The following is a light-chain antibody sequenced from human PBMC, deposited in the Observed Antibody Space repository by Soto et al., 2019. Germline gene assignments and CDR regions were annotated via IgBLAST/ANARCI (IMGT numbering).Light chain of an antibody. J-gene: IGKJ4*01. Sequence: TQSPGTLSLSPGDRATLSCRASQSVSSSSLAWYQQKPGQSPRLLIYGASSRATGIPDRFNGGGSGTDFTLTISRVEPEDFAVYYCQQYGSPPFTFGGGTKVEIK. CDR2: GAS. V-gene: IGKV3-20*01. CDR1: QSVSSSS. CDR3: QQYGSPPFT.